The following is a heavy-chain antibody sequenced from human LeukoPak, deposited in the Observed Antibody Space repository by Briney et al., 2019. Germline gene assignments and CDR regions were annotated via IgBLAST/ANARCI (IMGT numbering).Heavy chain of an antibody. CDR1: GGSIRSTSYY. CDR2: FHNSGST. CDR3: ARRSTVAGRGRFDP. Sequence: PSETLSLTCAVSGGSIRSTSYYWGWIRQPPGKGLEWLGSFHNSGSTYDKPSLKSRVTISVDTSKNQFSLKLISVTAADTAVYYCARRSTVAGRGRFDPWGQGTLVTVSS. J-gene: IGHJ5*02. D-gene: IGHD6-19*01. V-gene: IGHV4-39*01.